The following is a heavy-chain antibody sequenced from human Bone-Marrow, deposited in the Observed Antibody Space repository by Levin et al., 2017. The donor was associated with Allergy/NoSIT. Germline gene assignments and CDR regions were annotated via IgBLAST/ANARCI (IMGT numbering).Heavy chain of an antibody. J-gene: IGHJ4*02. CDR3: AREDTIVIFGVLIN. CDR1: GDSVSSNNVA. CDR2: TYYKSTTWYH. Sequence: SETLSLTCAISGDSVSSNNVAWNWIRQSPSRGLEWLGRTYYKSTTWYHDYAASLKGRITINPDTARNQFSLHLNSVTPEDSAVYFCAREDTIVIFGVLINWGQGTLVTVSS. V-gene: IGHV6-1*01. D-gene: IGHD3-3*02.